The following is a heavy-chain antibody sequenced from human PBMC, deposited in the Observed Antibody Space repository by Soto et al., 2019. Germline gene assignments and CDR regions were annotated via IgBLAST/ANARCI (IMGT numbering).Heavy chain of an antibody. CDR2: IYHIGST. CDR3: ARHIAVSGTRGFDF. J-gene: IGHJ4*02. CDR1: GGSISSNW. V-gene: IGHV4-4*02. Sequence: QVHLQESGPGLIKPSGTLSLTCAVSGGSISSNWWSWVRQPPGKGLEWIGEIYHIGSTNYHPSLMNRVTMSMDKSQNHLSLNLNSVTAADTAVYYCARHIAVSGTRGFDFWGRGTLVTVSS. D-gene: IGHD6-19*01.